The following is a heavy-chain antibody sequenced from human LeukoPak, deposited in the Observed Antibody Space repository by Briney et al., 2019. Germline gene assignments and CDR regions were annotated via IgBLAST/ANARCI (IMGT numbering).Heavy chain of an antibody. CDR1: GYTFTSYY. CDR3: ARDFQNKKWYGGPGYYFDF. CDR2: INPNSGGT. D-gene: IGHD1-26*01. Sequence: GASVKVSCKASGYTFTSYYMHWVRQAPGQGLEWMGWINPNSGGTNYAQKFQGRVTMTRDTSISTAYMELSRLRSDDTAVYFCARDFQNKKWYGGPGYYFDFWGQGTLVTVSS. J-gene: IGHJ4*02. V-gene: IGHV1-2*02.